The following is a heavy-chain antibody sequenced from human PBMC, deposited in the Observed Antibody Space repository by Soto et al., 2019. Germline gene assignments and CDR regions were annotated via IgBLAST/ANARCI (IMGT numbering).Heavy chain of an antibody. CDR1: SGSISSSNW. Sequence: QVQLQESGPGLVKPSGTLSLTCAVSSGSISSSNWWSWVRQPPGKGLEWIGEIYHSGSTNYNPSLKSRVTISVDKSKNQFSLKLSSVTAADTAVYYCVREGDYGDYGVWYFDLWGRGTLVTVSS. V-gene: IGHV4-4*02. D-gene: IGHD4-17*01. J-gene: IGHJ2*01. CDR3: VREGDYGDYGVWYFDL. CDR2: IYHSGST.